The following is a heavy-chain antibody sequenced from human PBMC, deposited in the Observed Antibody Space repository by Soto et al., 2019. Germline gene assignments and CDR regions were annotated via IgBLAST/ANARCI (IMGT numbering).Heavy chain of an antibody. J-gene: IGHJ3*02. CDR2: ISYSGST. CDR1: GGSINSGGYS. V-gene: IGHV4-30-2*01. D-gene: IGHD3-9*01. Sequence: QLQLQESGSRLVKPSQTLSLTCVVSGGSINSGGYSWSWIRQPPGKGLDWIGYISYSGSTNHNPSLTSRVTISIHRSKNQVSPKLSSVTAADTAVYYCARTSYDIFTGRLDSLDIWGKGTMVTVSS. CDR3: ARTSYDIFTGRLDSLDI.